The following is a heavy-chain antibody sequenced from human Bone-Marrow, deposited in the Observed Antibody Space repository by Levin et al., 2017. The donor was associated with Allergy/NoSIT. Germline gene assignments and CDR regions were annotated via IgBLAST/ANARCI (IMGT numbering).Heavy chain of an antibody. CDR2: INPNSGGT. Sequence: PVASVKVSCKASGYTFTGYYMHWVRQAPGQGLEWMGWINPNSGGTNYAQKFQGWVTMTRDTSISTAYMELSRLRSDDTAVYYCARPQYGGNSDDAFDIWGQGTMVTVSS. V-gene: IGHV1-2*04. D-gene: IGHD4-23*01. CDR1: GYTFTGYY. CDR3: ARPQYGGNSDDAFDI. J-gene: IGHJ3*02.